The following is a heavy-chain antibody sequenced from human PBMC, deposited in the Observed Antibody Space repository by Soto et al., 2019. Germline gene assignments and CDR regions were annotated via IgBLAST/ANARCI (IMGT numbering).Heavy chain of an antibody. CDR1: GFTFSSYS. V-gene: IGHV3-48*02. Sequence: EVQLVESGGGLVQPGGSLRLSCAASGFTFSSYSMNWVRQAPGKGLEWVSYISSSSSTIYYADSVKGRFTISRDNAKNSLYLQMNSLRDEDTAVYYCARVVPTPITIFGVVTHYYYYYGMDVWGQGSTVTVSS. CDR2: ISSSSSTI. D-gene: IGHD3-3*01. CDR3: ARVVPTPITIFGVVTHYYYYYGMDV. J-gene: IGHJ6*02.